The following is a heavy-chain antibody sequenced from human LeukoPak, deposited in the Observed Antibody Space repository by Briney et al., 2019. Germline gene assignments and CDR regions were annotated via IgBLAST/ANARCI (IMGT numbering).Heavy chain of an antibody. CDR3: ARHGADFWSGYLYFDY. CDR1: GGSISSGGYY. D-gene: IGHD3-3*01. CDR2: IYYSGST. Sequence: PSQTLSLTCAVSGGSISSGGYYWSWIRQHPGKGLEWIGYIYYSGSTYYNPSLKSRVTISVDTSKNQFSLKLSSVTAADTAVYYCARHGADFWSGYLYFDYWGQGTLVTVSS. J-gene: IGHJ4*02. V-gene: IGHV4-31*11.